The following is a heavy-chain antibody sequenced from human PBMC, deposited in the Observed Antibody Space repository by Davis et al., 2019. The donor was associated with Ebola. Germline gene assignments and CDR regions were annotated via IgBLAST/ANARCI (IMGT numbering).Heavy chain of an antibody. J-gene: IGHJ5*02. CDR2: MNPNSGNT. V-gene: IGHV1-8*02. CDR1: GGTFSSYG. D-gene: IGHD3-10*01. CDR3: ARGLGYYGSGSLWFDP. Sequence: ASVKVSCKASGGTFSSYGISWVRQAPGQGLEWMGWMNPNSGNTGYAQKFQGRVTMTRNTSISTAYMELSSLRSEDTAVYYCARGLGYYGSGSLWFDPWGQGTLVTVSS.